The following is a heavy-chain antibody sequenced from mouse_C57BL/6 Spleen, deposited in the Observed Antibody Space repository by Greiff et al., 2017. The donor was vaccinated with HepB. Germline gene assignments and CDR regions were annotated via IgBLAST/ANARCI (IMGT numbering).Heavy chain of an antibody. CDR3: ARHEGGYYDYPFAY. D-gene: IGHD2-4*01. CDR2: IWSDGST. Sequence: QVQLQQSGPGLVAPSQSLSITCTVSGFSLTSYGVHWVRQPPGKGLEWLVVIWSDGSTTYNSALKSRLSISKDNSKSQVFLKMNSLQTDDTAMYYCARHEGGYYDYPFAYWGQGTLVTVSA. V-gene: IGHV2-6-1*01. CDR1: GFSLTSYG. J-gene: IGHJ3*01.